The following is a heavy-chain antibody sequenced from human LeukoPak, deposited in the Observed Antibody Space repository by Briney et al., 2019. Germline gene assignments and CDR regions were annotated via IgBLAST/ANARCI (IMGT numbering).Heavy chain of an antibody. Sequence: ASVKVSCKASGYTFTAYYIHWVRQTPGHGLEWMGWINPNSGGTDYAQKFQDRVTMTRDTSTSTAYMEMSGLRSDDTAVYFCARVLKSTSAWYTAVSGNYMDVWGKGTTVTVSS. V-gene: IGHV1-2*02. J-gene: IGHJ6*03. CDR3: ARVLKSTSAWYTAVSGNYMDV. CDR2: INPNSGGT. D-gene: IGHD4-17*01. CDR1: GYTFTAYY.